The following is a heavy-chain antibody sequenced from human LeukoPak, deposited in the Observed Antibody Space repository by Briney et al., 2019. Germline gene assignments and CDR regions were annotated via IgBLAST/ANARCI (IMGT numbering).Heavy chain of an antibody. CDR2: INPNSGGT. D-gene: IGHD6-19*01. J-gene: IGHJ4*02. CDR3: ARDAQWLVNFDY. Sequence: ASVKVSCKASGYTFTGYYMHWARQAPGQGLEWMGWINPNSGGTNYAQKFQGRVTMTRDTSISTAYMELSRLRSDDTAVYYCARDAQWLVNFDYWGQGTLVTVSS. CDR1: GYTFTGYY. V-gene: IGHV1-2*02.